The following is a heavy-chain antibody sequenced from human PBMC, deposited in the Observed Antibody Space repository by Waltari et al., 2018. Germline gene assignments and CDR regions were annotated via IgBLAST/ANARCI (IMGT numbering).Heavy chain of an antibody. D-gene: IGHD6-13*01. CDR1: EFTFSRYA. V-gene: IGHV3-23*01. J-gene: IGHJ3*02. CDR2: ISGSDSTT. Sequence: EVQLLESGGGLVQPGGSLRLSCAASEFTFSRYALRWVRQAPGKGLEWVSTISGSDSTTYYGDSVKGRFTISRDNSKNTLYLQMNSLRADDTAVYYCAKDRSSSWPSDAFDIWGQGTMVTVSS. CDR3: AKDRSSSWPSDAFDI.